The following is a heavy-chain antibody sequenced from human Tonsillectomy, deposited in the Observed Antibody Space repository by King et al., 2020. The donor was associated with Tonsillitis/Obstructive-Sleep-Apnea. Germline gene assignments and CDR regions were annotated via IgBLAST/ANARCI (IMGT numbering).Heavy chain of an antibody. D-gene: IGHD3-3*01. CDR1: GFTLSDYY. CDR2: INSSTSYT. V-gene: IGHV3-11*05. Sequence: VQLVESGGGLVKPGGSLRLSCAASGFTLSDYYMNWIRQTPGKGLEWVSYINSSTSYTNYADTGKGRFIISRDHAKNSLYLQMNSLRAEDTAVYYCARVVFWSGSKYYYYMDVWGKGTTVTVSS. CDR3: ARVVFWSGSKYYYYMDV. J-gene: IGHJ6*03.